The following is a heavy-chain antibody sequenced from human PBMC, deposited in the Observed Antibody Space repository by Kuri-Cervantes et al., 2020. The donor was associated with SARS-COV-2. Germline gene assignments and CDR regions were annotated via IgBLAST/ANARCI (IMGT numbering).Heavy chain of an antibody. V-gene: IGHV3-7*01. CDR3: AKDQHGIVVVVAAIDC. CDR1: GFTFSSYW. Sequence: GESLKISCAASGFTFSSYWMSRVRQAPGKGLEWVANIKQDGSEKYYVDSVKGRFTISRDNSKNTLYLQMNSLRAEETAVYYCAKDQHGIVVVVAAIDCWGQGTLVTVSS. CDR2: IKQDGSEK. D-gene: IGHD2-15*01. J-gene: IGHJ4*02.